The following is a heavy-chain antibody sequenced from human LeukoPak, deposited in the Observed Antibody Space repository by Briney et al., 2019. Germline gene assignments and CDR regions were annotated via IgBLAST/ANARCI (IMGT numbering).Heavy chain of an antibody. Sequence: ASVKVSCKASGYTFTSYDINWVRQATGQGLEWMGWMNPNSGNTGYAQKFQGRVTMTRNTSISTAYMELSSLRSEDTTVYYSARLAVAGTLSYYYYYGMDVWGQGTTVTVSS. CDR1: GYTFTSYD. J-gene: IGHJ6*02. D-gene: IGHD6-19*01. CDR2: MNPNSGNT. CDR3: ARLAVAGTLSYYYYYGMDV. V-gene: IGHV1-8*01.